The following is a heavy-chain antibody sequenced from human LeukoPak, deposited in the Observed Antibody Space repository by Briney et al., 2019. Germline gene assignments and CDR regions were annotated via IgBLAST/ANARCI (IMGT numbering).Heavy chain of an antibody. Sequence: ASVKVSCKASGYTFTGYYMHWVRQAPGQGLEWMGWIYPNSGGTNFAQKFQGRVTMTRDTSISTAYMELSRLRSDDTAAYYCARAGIVGATPVDYWGQGTLVTVSP. J-gene: IGHJ4*02. CDR2: IYPNSGGT. D-gene: IGHD1-26*01. V-gene: IGHV1-2*02. CDR1: GYTFTGYY. CDR3: ARAGIVGATPVDY.